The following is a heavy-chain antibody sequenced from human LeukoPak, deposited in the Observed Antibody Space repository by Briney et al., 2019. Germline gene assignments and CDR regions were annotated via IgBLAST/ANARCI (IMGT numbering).Heavy chain of an antibody. J-gene: IGHJ4*02. CDR1: GYTFTSYY. D-gene: IGHD5-12*01. CDR3: ARDRADSGYDCYFDY. CDR2: INPSGGST. Sequence: GASVKVSCKASGYTFTSYYMHWVRQAPGQGLEWMGIINPSGGSTSYAQKFQGRVTMTRDMSTSTVYMELSSLRSEDTAVYYCARDRADSGYDCYFDYWGQGTLVTVSS. V-gene: IGHV1-46*01.